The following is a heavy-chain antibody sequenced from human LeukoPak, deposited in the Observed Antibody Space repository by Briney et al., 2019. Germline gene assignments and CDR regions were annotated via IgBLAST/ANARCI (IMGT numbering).Heavy chain of an antibody. CDR2: ISSNTRVI. CDR1: GFTFSSYN. V-gene: IGHV3-48*01. J-gene: IGHJ4*02. D-gene: IGHD1-26*01. Sequence: PGGSLRLSCAASGFTFSSYNMNWVRQAPGKGLEWVSYISSNTRVIHCADSVKGRFTISRDNGKNSLYLQMKSLRAEDTAVYYCARDFLRETQWGQGPLVTVS. CDR3: ARDFLRETQ.